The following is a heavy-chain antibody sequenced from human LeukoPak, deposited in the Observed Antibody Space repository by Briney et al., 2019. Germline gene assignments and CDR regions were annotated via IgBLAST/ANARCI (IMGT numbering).Heavy chain of an antibody. CDR3: ARGRGPGYSYARWFDY. CDR1: GGSFSGYY. D-gene: IGHD5-18*01. J-gene: IGHJ4*02. CDR2: INHSGST. Sequence: SETLSLTCAVYGGSFSGYYWSWIRQPPGKGLEWIGEINHSGSTNYNPSLKSRVTISVDTSKNQFSLKLSSVTAADTAVYYCARGRGPGYSYARWFDYWGQGTLVTVSS. V-gene: IGHV4-34*01.